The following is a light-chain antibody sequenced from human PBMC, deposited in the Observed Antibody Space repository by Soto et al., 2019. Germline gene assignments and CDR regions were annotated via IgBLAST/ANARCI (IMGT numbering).Light chain of an antibody. CDR3: GTWDSSLSIVM. CDR1: SFNIGNNY. Sequence: QSVLTQPPSVSAAPGQKVTISCSGSSFNIGNNYVSWYQQLPGTGPKLLIYDNNKRPSGIPDRFSGSKSGTSATLGITGLQTGDEADYYCGTWDSSLSIVMFGGGTKVTVL. J-gene: IGLJ3*02. V-gene: IGLV1-51*01. CDR2: DNN.